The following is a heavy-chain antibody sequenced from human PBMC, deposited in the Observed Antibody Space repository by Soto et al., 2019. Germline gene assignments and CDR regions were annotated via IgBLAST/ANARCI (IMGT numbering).Heavy chain of an antibody. CDR1: GFTFSSYW. D-gene: IGHD2-8*02. Sequence: PGGSLRLSCAASGFTFSSYWMHWVRQAPGKGLVWVSRINSDGSSTSYADSVKGRFTISRDNAKNTLYLQMNSLRAEDTAVYYCARGPSLVAYYYYGMDVWGQGTTVTVSS. J-gene: IGHJ6*02. CDR2: INSDGSST. CDR3: ARGPSLVAYYYYGMDV. V-gene: IGHV3-74*01.